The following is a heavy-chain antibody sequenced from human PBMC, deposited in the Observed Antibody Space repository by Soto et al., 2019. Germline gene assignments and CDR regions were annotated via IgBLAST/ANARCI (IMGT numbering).Heavy chain of an antibody. Sequence: ASVKVSCKASGYTFTSYYMHWVRQAPGQGLEWMGIINPSGGSTSYAQKFQGRVTMTRDTSTSTVYMELRSLRSEDTAVYYCARTYCTNGVWESIAFVYWDQGTLVAV. CDR1: GYTFTSYY. V-gene: IGHV1-46*01. CDR2: INPSGGST. CDR3: ARTYCTNGVWESIAFVY. J-gene: IGHJ4*01. D-gene: IGHD2-8*01.